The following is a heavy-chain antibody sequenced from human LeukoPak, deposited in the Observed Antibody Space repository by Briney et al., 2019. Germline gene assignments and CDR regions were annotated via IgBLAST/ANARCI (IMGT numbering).Heavy chain of an antibody. CDR3: ARVADIVVVPASHFDY. Sequence: SQTLSLTCTVSGGSISSGGYYWSWLRQHPEKGLEWIGYIYYSGSTYYNPSLKSRVTISVDTSKNQFSLKLGSVTAADTAVYYCARVADIVVVPASHFDYWGQGTLVTVSS. V-gene: IGHV4-31*03. CDR1: GGSISSGGYY. J-gene: IGHJ4*02. CDR2: IYYSGST. D-gene: IGHD2-2*01.